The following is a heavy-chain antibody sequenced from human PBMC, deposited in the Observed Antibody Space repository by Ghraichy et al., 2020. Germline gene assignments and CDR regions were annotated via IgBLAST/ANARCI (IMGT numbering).Heavy chain of an antibody. D-gene: IGHD2-2*03. CDR3: VKYHIGWDV. CDR2: ISGSGDNT. Sequence: GGSLRLSCAASGFTFSSFVMSWVRQAPGRGLEWVSAISGSGDNTYYADSVKGRFTISRDNSKTTLHLLMNTLRAEDTAVYYCVKYHIGWDVWGKGTTVTVSS. J-gene: IGHJ6*04. V-gene: IGHV3-23*01. CDR1: GFTFSSFV.